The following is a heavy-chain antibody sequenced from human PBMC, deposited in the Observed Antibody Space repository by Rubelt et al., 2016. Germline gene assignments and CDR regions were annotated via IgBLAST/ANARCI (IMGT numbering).Heavy chain of an antibody. Sequence: QVQLVQSGPEVKKPGASVKVSCTASGYTFPSYGISWVRQAPGQGLEWMGWSTTTTGNPTYAQGFTGRFVFSLDTSVSSVYVHVRGLKAEGTAVYYCARVIAAAGRDGNYFDYWGQGTLVTVSS. CDR2: STTTTGNP. V-gene: IGHV7-4-1*01. J-gene: IGHJ4*02. CDR1: GYTFPSYG. D-gene: IGHD6-13*01. CDR3: ARVIAAAGRDGNYFDY.